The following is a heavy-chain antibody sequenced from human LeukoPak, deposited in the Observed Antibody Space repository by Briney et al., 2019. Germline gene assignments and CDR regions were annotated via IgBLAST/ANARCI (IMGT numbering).Heavy chain of an antibody. CDR1: GYTFTSYD. CDR3: ARGLIGATHFDY. CDR2: MNPNSGAT. D-gene: IGHD1-26*01. Sequence: GASVKVSCKASGYTFTSYDFNWLRQATGQGPEWMGWMNPNSGATGYAQKFQGRVTMTRSASINTAYMELTNLRSEDTAVYYCARGLIGATHFDYWGQGTLVTVSS. J-gene: IGHJ4*02. V-gene: IGHV1-8*01.